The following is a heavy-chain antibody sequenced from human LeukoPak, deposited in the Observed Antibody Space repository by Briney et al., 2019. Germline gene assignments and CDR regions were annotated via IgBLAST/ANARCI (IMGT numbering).Heavy chain of an antibody. CDR2: ISSSGRYI. Sequence: KTGGSLRLSCAASGFTFSSYNMNWVRQAPGKGLEWVSYISSSGRYIYYADSVKGRFTISRDNAKNSLDLQMNSLRAEDTAVYYCARYYDGSGSPLDYWGQGTLVTVSP. V-gene: IGHV3-21*01. CDR1: GFTFSSYN. CDR3: ARYYDGSGSPLDY. D-gene: IGHD3-10*01. J-gene: IGHJ4*02.